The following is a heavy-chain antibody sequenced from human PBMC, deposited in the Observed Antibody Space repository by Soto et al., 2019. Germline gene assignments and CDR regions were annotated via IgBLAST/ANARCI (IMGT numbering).Heavy chain of an antibody. CDR1: GSTFSNYE. D-gene: IGHD3-22*01. CDR3: TARLKYYYDSSGMDV. V-gene: IGHV3-64*01. CDR2: ISNNGAHT. J-gene: IGHJ6*02. Sequence: PGGSLRLSCAASGSTFSNYEMHWVRQAPGKGLEYVSGISNNGAHTDYAKSVKGRFTISRDNSENTLYLQMGSLRAEDMALYYCTARLKYYYDSSGMDVWGQGTTVTVSS.